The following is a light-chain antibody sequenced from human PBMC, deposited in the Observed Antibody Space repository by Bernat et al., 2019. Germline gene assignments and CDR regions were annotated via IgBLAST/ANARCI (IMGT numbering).Light chain of an antibody. Sequence: FTLTQPRSVSGSLGETVTISCTRSSGNIASNYVQWYQQLPDSGVTTVIFEDDKSPSGVPDRFSGAIDSSSNAAFLKISGLQTEDEADYFCQSYDGSSPVIFGGGTKVTAL. CDR3: QSYDGSSPVI. CDR1: SGNIASNY. J-gene: IGLJ2*01. V-gene: IGLV6-57*04. CDR2: EDD.